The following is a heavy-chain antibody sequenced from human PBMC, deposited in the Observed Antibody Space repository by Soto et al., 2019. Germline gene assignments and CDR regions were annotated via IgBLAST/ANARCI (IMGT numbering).Heavy chain of an antibody. CDR1: GGTFSSYA. CDR3: ARVGKCELDKYRSSC. J-gene: IGHJ4*02. CDR2: IIPIFGTA. D-gene: IGHD6-13*01. V-gene: IGHV1-69*13. Sequence: SVKVSCKASGGTFSSYAISWVRQAPGQGLEWMGGIIPIFGTANYAQKFQGRVTITADESTSTAYMELSSLRSEDTAVYYCARVGKCELDKYRSSCWGQGTLVTVSS.